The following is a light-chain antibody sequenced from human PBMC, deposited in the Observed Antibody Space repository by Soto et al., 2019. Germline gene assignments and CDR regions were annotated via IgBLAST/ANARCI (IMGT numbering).Light chain of an antibody. V-gene: IGLV2-14*01. J-gene: IGLJ3*02. CDR2: EVA. Sequence: QSALTQPASVSGSPGQSITISCTGTDSDIGDNNYVSWYQQYPGRAPKLMIYEVANRPSGVSDRFSGSKSGNTASLTILGLQDEDEADYYCRAYSVTNTLGVFGGGTQLTVL. CDR3: RAYSVTNTLGV. CDR1: DSDIGDNNY.